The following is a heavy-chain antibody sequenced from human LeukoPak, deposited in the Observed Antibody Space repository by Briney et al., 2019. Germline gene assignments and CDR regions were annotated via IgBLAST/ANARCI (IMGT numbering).Heavy chain of an antibody. D-gene: IGHD6-6*01. CDR3: PKERLNIATRDFFDS. J-gene: IGHJ4*02. CDR1: GFIFRNYV. Sequence: PGGSLRLSCAASGFIFRNYVVAWVRQAPGKGLEWVSQISNSGGSTYYADSVKGRFTISRDNSKNTLYLQMNSLRAEDTAVYYCPKERLNIATRDFFDSWGQGTLVTVSS. CDR2: ISNSGGST. V-gene: IGHV3-23*01.